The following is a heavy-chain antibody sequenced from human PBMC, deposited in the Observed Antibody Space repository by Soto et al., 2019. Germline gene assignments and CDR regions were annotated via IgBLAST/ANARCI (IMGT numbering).Heavy chain of an antibody. CDR2: IYYSGST. CDR1: GGSVSSGSYY. J-gene: IGHJ6*02. CDR3: ARVLRYFDWLEDNGMDV. Sequence: NPSETLSLTCTVSGGSVSSGSYYWSWIRQPPGKGLEWIGYIYYSGSTNYNPSLKSRVTISVDTSKNQFSLKLSSVTAADTAFYYCARVLRYFDWLEDNGMDVWGQGTTVTVSS. V-gene: IGHV4-61*01. D-gene: IGHD3-9*01.